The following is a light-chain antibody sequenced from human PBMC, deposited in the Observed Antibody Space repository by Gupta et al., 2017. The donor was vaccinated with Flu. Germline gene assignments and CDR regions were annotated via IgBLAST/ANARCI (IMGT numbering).Light chain of an antibody. V-gene: IGKV3-15*01. CDR1: ASVSSN. Sequence: EIAISQSPASLSVSPGESATLSCRASASVSSNLAWYQQKCGQAPRLLIHAASTRASGIPARFSGSGAGTEFTLTISSLQSEDFALYYCQQYDKWPLGTFGEGTKVEIK. CDR3: QQYDKWPLGT. J-gene: IGKJ4*02. CDR2: AAS.